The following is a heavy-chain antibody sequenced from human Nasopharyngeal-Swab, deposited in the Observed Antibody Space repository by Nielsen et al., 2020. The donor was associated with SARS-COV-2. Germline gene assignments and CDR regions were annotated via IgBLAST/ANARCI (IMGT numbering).Heavy chain of an antibody. J-gene: IGHJ4*02. V-gene: IGHV3-73*01. Sequence: GGSLRLSCAASEFTFSGFAMHWVRQASGKGLEWVGHIKSKANSYATTYAASAKGRFTISRDDSKNTAFLQMNSLETEDTAVYYCTRSGAYSSGWFLGDYWGQGTLVTVSS. CDR2: IKSKANSYAT. D-gene: IGHD6-19*01. CDR1: EFTFSGFA. CDR3: TRSGAYSSGWFLGDY.